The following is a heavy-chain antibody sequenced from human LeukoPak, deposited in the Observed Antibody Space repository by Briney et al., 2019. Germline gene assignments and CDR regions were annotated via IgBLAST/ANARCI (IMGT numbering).Heavy chain of an antibody. CDR1: AGSISNYY. V-gene: IGHV4-59*12. Sequence: SETLSLTCTVSAGSISNYYWSWIRQPPGKGLEWIGYISYSGSTNYNPSLKSRVTISVDTSKNQFSLKLSSVTAADTAVYYCARGPRWGYCSGGSCYGYFQHWGQGTLVTVSS. D-gene: IGHD2-15*01. J-gene: IGHJ1*01. CDR2: ISYSGST. CDR3: ARGPRWGYCSGGSCYGYFQH.